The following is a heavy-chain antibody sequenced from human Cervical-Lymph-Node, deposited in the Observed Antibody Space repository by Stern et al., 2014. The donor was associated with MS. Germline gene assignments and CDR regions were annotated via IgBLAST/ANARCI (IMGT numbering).Heavy chain of an antibody. Sequence: QVQLQQSGPGLVKPSETLSLTCTVSGGSISSYYWSWIRQPPGKGLEWIAYTHYSGDTNYNPSLRSRATISPDTSKRQLSLNLTSVTAADTAVYYCARGRSSSWYDDAFEIWGQGTMVTVSS. CDR2: THYSGDT. CDR3: ARGRSSSWYDDAFEI. J-gene: IGHJ3*02. CDR1: GGSISSYY. V-gene: IGHV4-59*01. D-gene: IGHD6-13*01.